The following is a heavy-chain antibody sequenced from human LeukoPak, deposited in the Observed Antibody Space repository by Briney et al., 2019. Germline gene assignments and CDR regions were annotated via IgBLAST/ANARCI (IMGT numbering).Heavy chain of an antibody. V-gene: IGHV4-39*01. J-gene: IGHJ5*01. CDR2: IYYSGST. CDR1: GGSISSNNYY. Sequence: KPSETLSLTCAVSGGSISSNNYYWGWIRQPPGKGLEWIGGIYYSGSTYYNPSLESRVTMSVDPSKNQFSLKLSSVTAADTAVYYCARQVGDSGWPRWSASWGQGTLVTISS. D-gene: IGHD6-19*01. CDR3: ARQVGDSGWPRWSAS.